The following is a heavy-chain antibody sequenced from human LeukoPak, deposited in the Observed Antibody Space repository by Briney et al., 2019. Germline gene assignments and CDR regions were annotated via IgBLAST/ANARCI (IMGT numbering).Heavy chain of an antibody. CDR1: GGSIRSSYYY. CDR2: INHSGST. V-gene: IGHV4-39*07. Sequence: SETLSLTCTVSGGSIRSSYYYWGWIRQPPGKGLEWIGEINHSGSTNYNPSLKSRVTISVDTSKNQFSLKLSSVTAADTAVYYCARGPRYYDFWSGYVAWGQGTLVTVSS. CDR3: ARGPRYYDFWSGYVA. D-gene: IGHD3-3*01. J-gene: IGHJ5*02.